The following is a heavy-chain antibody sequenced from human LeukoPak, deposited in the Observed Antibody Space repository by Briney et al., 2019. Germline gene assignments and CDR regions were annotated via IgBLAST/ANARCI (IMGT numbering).Heavy chain of an antibody. CDR1: GFTFSSYG. CDR3: AKDRFPANWGRDYFDY. D-gene: IGHD7-27*01. CDR2: IRSDGSNI. V-gene: IGHV3-30*02. Sequence: GGSLRLSCAASGFTFSSYGMNWVRQAPGKGLEWVAYIRSDGSNIYYADSVKGRFTISRDNSKNTLYLQMNSLRAEDTAVYYCAKDRFPANWGRDYFDYWGQGTLVTVSS. J-gene: IGHJ4*02.